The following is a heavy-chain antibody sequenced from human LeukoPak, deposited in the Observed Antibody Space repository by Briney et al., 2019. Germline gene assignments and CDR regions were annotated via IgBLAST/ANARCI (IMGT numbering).Heavy chain of an antibody. J-gene: IGHJ4*02. V-gene: IGHV1-2*04. Sequence: GASVKVSCKASGYTFTGYYMHWVRQAPGQGLEWMGWINPNSGGTNYAQKFQGWVTMTRDTSISTAYMELSRLRSDDTAAYYCARDRRRSGRLDFDYWGQGTLVTVSS. CDR1: GYTFTGYY. D-gene: IGHD6-19*01. CDR3: ARDRRRSGRLDFDY. CDR2: INPNSGGT.